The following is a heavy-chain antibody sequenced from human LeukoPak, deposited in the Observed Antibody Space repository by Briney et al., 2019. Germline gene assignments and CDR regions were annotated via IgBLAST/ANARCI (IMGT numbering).Heavy chain of an antibody. D-gene: IGHD3-10*01. CDR2: IYYSGST. CDR1: GGSISSGDYY. Sequence: SQTLSLTCTVSGGSISSGDYYWSWIRQPPGKGLEWIGYIYYSGSTYYNPSLKSRVTISVDTSKNQFSLKLSSVTAADTAVYYCARDYYGSGSPVGAFDIWGQGTMVTVSS. V-gene: IGHV4-30-4*08. CDR3: ARDYYGSGSPVGAFDI. J-gene: IGHJ3*02.